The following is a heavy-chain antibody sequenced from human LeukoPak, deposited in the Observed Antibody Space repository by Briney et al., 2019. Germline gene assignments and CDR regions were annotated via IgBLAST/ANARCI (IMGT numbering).Heavy chain of an antibody. D-gene: IGHD6-19*01. CDR3: ARDQSGWDDY. V-gene: IGHV1-18*01. CDR2: ISAYNGNT. CDR1: GGTFSSYA. Sequence: ASVKVSCKASGGTFSSYAISWVRQAPGQGLEWMGWISAYNGNTNYAQKLQGRVTMTTDTSTSTAYMELRSLRSDDTAVYYCARDQSGWDDYWGQGTLVTVSS. J-gene: IGHJ4*02.